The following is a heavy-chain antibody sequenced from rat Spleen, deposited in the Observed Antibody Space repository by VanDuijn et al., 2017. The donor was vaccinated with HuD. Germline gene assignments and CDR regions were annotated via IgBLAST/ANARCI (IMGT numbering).Heavy chain of an antibody. Sequence: EVQLVESGGTLVQPGRSLKLSCAASGFTFSDFYMAWVRQAPERGLEWVASISYEVSSTYYGDSVKGRFTISRDNAKNTLYLQMNSLRSEDTATYYCSRHTRVWWLPYWAQVTLVTVSS. J-gene: IGHJ3*01. CDR3: SRHTRVWWLPY. V-gene: IGHV5-22*01. CDR1: GFTFSDFY. D-gene: IGHD1-11*01. CDR2: ISYEVSST.